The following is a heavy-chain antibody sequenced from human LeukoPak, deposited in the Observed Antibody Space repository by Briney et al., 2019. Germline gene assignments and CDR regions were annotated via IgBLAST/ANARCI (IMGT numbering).Heavy chain of an antibody. Sequence: SETLSLTCAVYGGSFSGYYRSWIRQPPGKGLEWIGEINNSGSTNYNPSLKSRVTISVDTSKNQFSLKLSSVTAAATAVYYCARGTPMVRGVIILRYFDIWGQGTMVTVSS. J-gene: IGHJ3*02. CDR3: ARGTPMVRGVIILRYFDI. V-gene: IGHV4-34*01. D-gene: IGHD3-10*01. CDR2: INNSGST. CDR1: GGSFSGYY.